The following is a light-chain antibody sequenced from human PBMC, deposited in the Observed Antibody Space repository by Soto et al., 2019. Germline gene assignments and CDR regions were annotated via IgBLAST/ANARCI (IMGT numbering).Light chain of an antibody. J-gene: IGKJ5*01. Sequence: EIVIXXSXAXXXXXPWERATXSCRASQSVSSNLAWYQQKPGQAPRLLIYGASTRATGIPDRFSGSGSGTDFTLTISRLEPEDFAVYYCQQYGSSPITFGQGTRLEIK. CDR3: QQYGSSPIT. V-gene: IGKV3-20*01. CDR2: GAS. CDR1: QSVSSN.